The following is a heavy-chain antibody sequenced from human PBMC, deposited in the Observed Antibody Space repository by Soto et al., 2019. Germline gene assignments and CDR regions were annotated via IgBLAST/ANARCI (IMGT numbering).Heavy chain of an antibody. CDR1: GFTFSSYE. CDR2: ISSSGSTI. J-gene: IGHJ4*02. CDR3: AREGIISSSPPIPLDY. V-gene: IGHV3-48*03. D-gene: IGHD6-6*01. Sequence: GGSLRLSCAASGFTFSSYEMNWVRQAPGKGLEWVSYISSSGSTIYYADSVKGRFTISRDNAKNSLYLQMNSLRAEDTAVYYCAREGIISSSPPIPLDYWGQGTLVTVSS.